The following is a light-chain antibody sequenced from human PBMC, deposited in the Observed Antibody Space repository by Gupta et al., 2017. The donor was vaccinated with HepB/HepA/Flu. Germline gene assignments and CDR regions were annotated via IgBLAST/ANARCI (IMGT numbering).Light chain of an antibody. CDR3: MQDKHWPQT. J-gene: IGKJ2*01. CDR1: ESLVGTDGNTR. CDR2: RGS. Sequence: DVVMSQSPLSLPVTLGQPASISCTSSESLVGTDGNTRLNWFHQGPGQSPRLLIYRGSNRDSGVPDRFSGRGSGTDFTLEISRVEAEDVGVYYCMQDKHWPQTFGPGTKLEIK. V-gene: IGKV2-30*01.